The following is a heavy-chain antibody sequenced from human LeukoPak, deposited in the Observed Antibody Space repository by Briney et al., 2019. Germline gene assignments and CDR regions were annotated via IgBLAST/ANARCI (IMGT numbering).Heavy chain of an antibody. CDR2: IYTSGRS. D-gene: IGHD1-26*01. Sequence: PSETLSLTCNVSGGSISSYYWSWIRQPPGKPLEWIGYIYTSGRSDYNPSLKSRVTISIGTSKNQFSLKLSSVTAADTAVYYCARILGEGSQWGQGTLVTVSS. CDR3: ARILGEGSQ. V-gene: IGHV4-4*08. J-gene: IGHJ4*02. CDR1: GGSISSYY.